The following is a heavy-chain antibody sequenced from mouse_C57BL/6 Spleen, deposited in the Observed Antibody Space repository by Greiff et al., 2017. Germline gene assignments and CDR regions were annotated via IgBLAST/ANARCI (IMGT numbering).Heavy chain of an antibody. CDR2: IDPSDSYT. Sequence: QVQLQQPGAELVMPGASVKLSCKASGYTFTSYWMHWVKQRPGQGLEWIGEIDPSDSYTNYNQKFKGKSTLTVDKSSSTAYMQLSSLTSEDSAVYYWARRGSSGLDYRGQGTTLTVSS. V-gene: IGHV1-69*01. CDR3: ARRGSSGLDY. D-gene: IGHD1-3*01. J-gene: IGHJ2*01. CDR1: GYTFTSYW.